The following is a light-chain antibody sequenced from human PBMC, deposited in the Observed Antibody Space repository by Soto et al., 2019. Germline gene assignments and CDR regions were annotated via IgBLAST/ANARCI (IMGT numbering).Light chain of an antibody. Sequence: DIQMTQSTSTLTASVGDKVTITYRASQSISSWLAWYQQKPGKAPKLLIYKASSLESGVPSRFSGSESGTEFTLTIISLQPDDFATYYCQQYSSYQYTFGQGTKVDIK. V-gene: IGKV1-5*03. CDR1: QSISSW. CDR3: QQYSSYQYT. J-gene: IGKJ2*01. CDR2: KAS.